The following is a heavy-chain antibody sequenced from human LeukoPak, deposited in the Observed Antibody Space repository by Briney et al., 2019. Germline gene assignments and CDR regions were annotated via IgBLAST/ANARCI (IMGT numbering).Heavy chain of an antibody. CDR2: IYTSGST. Sequence: SGTLSLTCTVSGGSISSYYWSWIRQSAGKGLEWIGRIYTSGSTNYNPSLKSRVTMSVDTSKNQFSLKLSSVTAADTAVYYCARVGYYGSGSYPYWGQGTLVTVSS. V-gene: IGHV4-4*07. CDR1: GGSISSYY. J-gene: IGHJ4*02. D-gene: IGHD3-10*01. CDR3: ARVGYYGSGSYPY.